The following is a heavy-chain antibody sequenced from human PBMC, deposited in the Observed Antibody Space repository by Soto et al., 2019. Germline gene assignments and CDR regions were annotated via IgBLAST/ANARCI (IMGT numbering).Heavy chain of an antibody. D-gene: IGHD3-22*01. V-gene: IGHV3-23*01. CDR3: AKVYYYDGRGPDYFDH. Sequence: EVQLLESGGGLVQPGRSLRLSCAASGFAFNTYAMSWVRPAPGKGLEWVSTVRVTGVSPYYADSVKGRFTNSGDNSTNTLNQQMNSLRAEDTAAEYRAKVYYYDGRGPDYFDHWGQGTLVTVSS. CDR1: GFAFNTYA. CDR2: VRVTGVSP. J-gene: IGHJ4*02.